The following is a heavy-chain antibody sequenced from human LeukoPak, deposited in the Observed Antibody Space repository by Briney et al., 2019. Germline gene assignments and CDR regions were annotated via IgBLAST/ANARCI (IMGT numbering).Heavy chain of an antibody. CDR1: GFTFSSYW. J-gene: IGHJ6*03. Sequence: PGGSLRLSCAASGFTFSSYWMSWVRQAPGKGLEWVANIKQDGSEKYYVDSVKGRFTISRDNSKNTLYLQMNSLRAEDTAVYYCAKGSLWFYYYMDVWGKGTTVTVSS. CDR3: AKGSLWFYYYMDV. V-gene: IGHV3-7*03. D-gene: IGHD2-21*01. CDR2: IKQDGSEK.